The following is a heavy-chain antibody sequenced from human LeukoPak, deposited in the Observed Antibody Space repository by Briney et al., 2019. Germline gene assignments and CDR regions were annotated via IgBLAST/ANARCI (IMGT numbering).Heavy chain of an antibody. CDR3: ARHYYDSSGYWILDY. Sequence: SETLSLTCTVSWYSISSGYYWGWIRPAPGEGPEGIGSINHSGNTYYNPYLKSRVTISVATSKNHFSLKLSSVTAADTAVYYCARHYYDSSGYWILDYWGQGTLVTVSS. J-gene: IGHJ4*02. CDR2: INHSGNT. V-gene: IGHV4-38-2*02. CDR1: WYSISSGYY. D-gene: IGHD3-22*01.